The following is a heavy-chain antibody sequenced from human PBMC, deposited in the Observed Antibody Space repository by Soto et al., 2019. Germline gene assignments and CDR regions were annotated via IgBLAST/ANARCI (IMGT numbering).Heavy chain of an antibody. CDR1: GFTFTNYW. CDR3: TKVFEY. Sequence: GGSLRLSCAASGFTFTNYWMHWVRQVPGKGLVWVSRIDGVGAGTSYSDSVRGRFTISRDNAENMLYLQMNSLRAEDTDVYYCTKVFEYWGQGTLVTVSS. CDR2: IDGVGAGT. J-gene: IGHJ4*02. V-gene: IGHV3-74*01.